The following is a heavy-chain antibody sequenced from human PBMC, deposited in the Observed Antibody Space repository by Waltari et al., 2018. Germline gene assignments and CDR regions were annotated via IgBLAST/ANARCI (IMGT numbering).Heavy chain of an antibody. V-gene: IGHV4-38-2*02. J-gene: IGHJ3*02. CDR2: ITHSGST. Sequence: QVQLQESGPGLVKPSETLSLTCTVSVYSISSGYYWGWIRQPPGKGLEWIGSITHSGSTYYNPSLKSRVTISVDTSKNQFSLKLSSVTAADTAVYYCAGNLEEVDAFDIWGQGTMVTVSS. CDR3: AGNLEEVDAFDI. D-gene: IGHD1-1*01. CDR1: VYSISSGYY.